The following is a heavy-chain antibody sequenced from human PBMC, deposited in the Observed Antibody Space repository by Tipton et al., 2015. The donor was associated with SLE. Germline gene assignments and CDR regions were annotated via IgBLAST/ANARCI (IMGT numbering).Heavy chain of an antibody. CDR3: ARGSLGYFDY. Sequence: SLSLSCAASGFTFSSYSMNWVRQAPGKGLEWVSSISSSSSYIYYADSVKGRFTISRDNAKNSLYLQMNSLRAEDTAVYYCARGSLGYFDYWGQGTLATVSS. CDR2: ISSSSSYI. V-gene: IGHV3-21*01. D-gene: IGHD3-16*01. J-gene: IGHJ4*02. CDR1: GFTFSSYS.